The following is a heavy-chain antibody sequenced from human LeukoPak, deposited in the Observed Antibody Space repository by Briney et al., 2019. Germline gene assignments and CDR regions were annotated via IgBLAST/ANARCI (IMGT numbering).Heavy chain of an antibody. Sequence: SETLSLTCTVSGGSFSSYYWSWIRQPPGKGLEWIGEINHSGSTNYNPSLKSRVTISVDTSKNQFSLKLSSVTAADTAVYYCAKWDSSGYYYSDYWGQGTLVTVSS. CDR3: AKWDSSGYYYSDY. CDR1: GGSFSSYY. V-gene: IGHV4-34*01. CDR2: INHSGST. D-gene: IGHD3-22*01. J-gene: IGHJ4*02.